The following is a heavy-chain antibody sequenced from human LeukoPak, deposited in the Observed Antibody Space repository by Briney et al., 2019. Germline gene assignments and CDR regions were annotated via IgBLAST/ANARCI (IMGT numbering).Heavy chain of an antibody. CDR2: ISGSGGST. CDR1: GFTFSSYG. Sequence: GGTLRLSCAASGFTFSSYGMSWVRQAPGKGLGWVSAISGSGGSTYYADSVKGRFTISRDNSKNTLYLQMNSLRAEDTAVYYCAKDIIAVAGLFDYWGQGTLVTVSS. J-gene: IGHJ4*02. CDR3: AKDIIAVAGLFDY. V-gene: IGHV3-23*01. D-gene: IGHD6-19*01.